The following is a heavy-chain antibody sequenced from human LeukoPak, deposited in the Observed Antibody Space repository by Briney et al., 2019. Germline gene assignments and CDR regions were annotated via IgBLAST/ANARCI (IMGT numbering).Heavy chain of an antibody. D-gene: IGHD1-26*01. Sequence: PGGALRLSCAASGFTFSSYSMNWVRQAPGKGLEWVSSISSSSSYIYYADSVKGRFTISRDNAKNSLYLQMNSLRAEDTAVYYCARRPIVGASLDYWGQGTLVTVSS. V-gene: IGHV3-21*01. CDR2: ISSSSSYI. CDR3: ARRPIVGASLDY. CDR1: GFTFSSYS. J-gene: IGHJ4*02.